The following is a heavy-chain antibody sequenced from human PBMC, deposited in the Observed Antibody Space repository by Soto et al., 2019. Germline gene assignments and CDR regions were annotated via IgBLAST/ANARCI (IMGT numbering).Heavy chain of an antibody. V-gene: IGHV3-7*03. CDR1: RFTFSDYW. Sequence: PGGCLRLSCASSRFTFSDYWMTWVRQAPGKGLEWVANIRQDGGEKFYVDSVRGRFTISRDNAQNSLYLQLNTLRAEDTAVYYCGRGDPPDCWGQGTQVTVSS. J-gene: IGHJ4*02. CDR3: GRGDPPDC. CDR2: IRQDGGEK.